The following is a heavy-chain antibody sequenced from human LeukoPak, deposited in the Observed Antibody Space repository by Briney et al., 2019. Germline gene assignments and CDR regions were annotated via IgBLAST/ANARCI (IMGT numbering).Heavy chain of an antibody. CDR2: ISYDGSNK. J-gene: IGHJ4*02. Sequence: PGRSLRLSCAASGFTFSSYGMHWVRQAPGKGLEWVAVISYDGSNKYYADSVKGRFIISRDNSKNTLSLQMNSLRAEDTAVYYCAKDSSAYYRYFDYWGQGTLVIVSS. CDR1: GFTFSSYG. D-gene: IGHD3-22*01. V-gene: IGHV3-30*18. CDR3: AKDSSAYYRYFDY.